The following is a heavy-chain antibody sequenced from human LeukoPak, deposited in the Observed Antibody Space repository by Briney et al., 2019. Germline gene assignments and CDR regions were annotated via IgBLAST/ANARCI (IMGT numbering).Heavy chain of an antibody. CDR3: ARAYSGSYFYYYYYMDV. Sequence: ASVKVSCKASGYTFTSYYMHWVRQAPGQGLEWMGIINPSGGSTSYAQKFQGRVTMTRDTSMSTVYMELSSLRSEDTAVYYCARAYSGSYFYYYYYMDVWGKGTTVTVSS. CDR2: INPSGGST. CDR1: GYTFTSYY. V-gene: IGHV1-46*01. D-gene: IGHD1-26*01. J-gene: IGHJ6*03.